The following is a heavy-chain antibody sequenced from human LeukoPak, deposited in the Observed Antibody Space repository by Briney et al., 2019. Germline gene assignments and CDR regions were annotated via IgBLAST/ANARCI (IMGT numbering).Heavy chain of an antibody. J-gene: IGHJ4*02. CDR2: ISYDGSNK. V-gene: IGHV3-30-3*01. Sequence: GGSLRLSCAASGFTFSSYAMHWVRQAPGKGLEWVAVISYDGSNKYYADSVKGRFTISRDNSKNTLYLQMNRLRAEDTALYYCAKDRAPYCSSSSCYGNFDYWGQGTLVTVSS. CDR3: AKDRAPYCSSSSCYGNFDY. CDR1: GFTFSSYA. D-gene: IGHD2-2*01.